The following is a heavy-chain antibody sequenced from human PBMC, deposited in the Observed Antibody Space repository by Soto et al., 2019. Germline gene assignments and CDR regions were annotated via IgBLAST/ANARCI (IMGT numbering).Heavy chain of an antibody. D-gene: IGHD2-2*01. V-gene: IGHV3-23*01. CDR2: ISGSGGST. CDR3: AKGQVVPAAIRLGYYYYGMDV. CDR1: GFTFSSYA. J-gene: IGHJ6*02. Sequence: ESVGGLVQPGGSLRLSCAASGFTFSSYAMSWVRQAPGKGLEWVSAISGSGGSTYYADSVKGRFTISRDNSKNTLYLQMNSLRAEDTAVYYCAKGQVVPAAIRLGYYYYGMDVWGQGTTVTVSS.